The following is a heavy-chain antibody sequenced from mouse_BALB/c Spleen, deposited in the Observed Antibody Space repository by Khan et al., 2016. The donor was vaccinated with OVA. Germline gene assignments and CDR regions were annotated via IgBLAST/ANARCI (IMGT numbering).Heavy chain of an antibody. CDR2: IWAGGST. J-gene: IGHJ2*01. CDR3: ARLEDI. D-gene: IGHD1-3*01. Sequence: QVQLKQSGPGLVAPSQSLSITCTVSGFSLTSYGVHWVRQPPGKGLVWLGGIWAGGSTNNNSALMSRLSISKDNSKSQVFLKMNSLQTDDTAMYYCARLEDIWGQGTTLTVSS. V-gene: IGHV2-9*02. CDR1: GFSLTSYG.